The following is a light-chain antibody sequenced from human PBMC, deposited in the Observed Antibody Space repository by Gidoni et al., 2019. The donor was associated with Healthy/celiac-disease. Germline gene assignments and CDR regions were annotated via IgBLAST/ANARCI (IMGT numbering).Light chain of an antibody. CDR1: QSISSW. V-gene: IGKV1-5*03. Sequence: IQMTQSPPTLSAFVGDRVTITCRASQSISSWLAWYQQKPGKAPKLLISKASTLESGVPSRFSGSGAGTEFALTISSLQPDGFATYSCKQYSSYSWTFGQGTRVKIK. CDR3: KQYSSYSWT. J-gene: IGKJ1*01. CDR2: KAS.